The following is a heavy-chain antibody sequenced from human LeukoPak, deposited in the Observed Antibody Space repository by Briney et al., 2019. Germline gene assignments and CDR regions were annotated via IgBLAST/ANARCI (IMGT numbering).Heavy chain of an antibody. V-gene: IGHV3-23*01. CDR3: AKDAVYGDGYWEFDY. J-gene: IGHJ4*02. CDR1: GFTFSSDW. D-gene: IGHD5-24*01. CDR2: IVGSGDT. Sequence: PGGSLRLSCAASGFTFSSDWMTWVRQAPGKGLEWVSGIVGSGDTDYADAVQGRFTISKDNSKSIVYLQMNSLRAEDTAVYYCAKDAVYGDGYWEFDYWGQGNLVTVSS.